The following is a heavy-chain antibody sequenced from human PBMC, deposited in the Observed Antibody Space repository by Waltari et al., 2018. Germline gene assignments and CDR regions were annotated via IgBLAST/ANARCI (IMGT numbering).Heavy chain of an antibody. D-gene: IGHD6-13*01. CDR1: GFTFRRYW. Sequence: EEQIVETGGGFVQPGASLRVSCTVAGFTFRRYWLHWVREGPGKELEWVSRIDGDGGVTNYADFVRGRFTISRDNAKDTVYLQMNNLRVEDTAVYYCARVIISRAGKGIDDWGQGTLVTVSS. CDR2: IDGDGGVT. CDR3: ARVIISRAGKGIDD. J-gene: IGHJ4*02. V-gene: IGHV3-74*01.